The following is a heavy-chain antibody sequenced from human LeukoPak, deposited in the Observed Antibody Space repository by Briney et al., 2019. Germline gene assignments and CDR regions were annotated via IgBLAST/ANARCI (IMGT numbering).Heavy chain of an antibody. CDR1: GYIFTSYG. Sequence: ASVKVSCKASGYIFTSYGISWVRQAPGQGLEWMGWISVYNDNKNYAQKLQGRVTMTTDTSTSTAYMELRSLRSDDTAVYYCARNGDFWSGSYGDYWGQGTLVTVSS. CDR2: ISVYNDNK. D-gene: IGHD3-3*01. J-gene: IGHJ4*02. V-gene: IGHV1-18*01. CDR3: ARNGDFWSGSYGDY.